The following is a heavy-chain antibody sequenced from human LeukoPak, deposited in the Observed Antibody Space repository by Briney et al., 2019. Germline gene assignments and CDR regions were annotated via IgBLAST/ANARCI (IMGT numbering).Heavy chain of an antibody. CDR3: ARDQVAAAGARDFDF. CDR1: GFTFSSYS. CDR2: ISSTYSTA. D-gene: IGHD6-13*01. V-gene: IGHV3-48*02. J-gene: IGHJ4*02. Sequence: GGSLRLSCAASGFTFSSYSMNWVRQAPGKGLEWVSYISSTYSTAYYADSVKGRFTISRDNAKNLLYLQMSSLRDEDTAVYYCARDQVAAAGARDFDFWGQGTLVPVSS.